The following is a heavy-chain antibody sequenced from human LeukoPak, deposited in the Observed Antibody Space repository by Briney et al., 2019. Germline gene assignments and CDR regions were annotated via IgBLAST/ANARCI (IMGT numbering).Heavy chain of an antibody. V-gene: IGHV5-51*01. CDR2: IYPGDSDT. CDR3: ARQGDSARPSYYYYYGMDV. CDR1: GYSFTSYW. J-gene: IGHJ6*02. Sequence: GESLKISYKGSGYSFTSYWIGWVRQMPGKGLEWMGIIYPGDSDTRYSPSFQGQVTISADKSISTAYLQWSSLKASDTAMYYCARQGDSARPSYYYYYGMDVWGQGTTVTVSS. D-gene: IGHD6-6*01.